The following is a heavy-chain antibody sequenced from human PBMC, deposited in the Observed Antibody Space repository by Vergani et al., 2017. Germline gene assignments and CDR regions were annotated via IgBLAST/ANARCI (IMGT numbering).Heavy chain of an antibody. J-gene: IGHJ6*02. V-gene: IGHV4-61*02. D-gene: IGHD6-13*01. CDR1: GGSISSSSYY. CDR3: ARLGYPYSSSWYYYYYGMDV. Sequence: QLQLQESGPGLVKPSETLSLTCTVSGGSISSSSYYWSWIRQPAGKGLEWIGRIYTSGSTNYNPSLKSRVTISVDTSKNQFSLKLSSVTAADTAVYYCARLGYPYSSSWYYYYYGMDVWGQGP. CDR2: IYTSGST.